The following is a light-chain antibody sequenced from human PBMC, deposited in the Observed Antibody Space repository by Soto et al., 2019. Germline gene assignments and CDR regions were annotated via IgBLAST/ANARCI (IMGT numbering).Light chain of an antibody. J-gene: IGKJ2*01. Sequence: DIVMTQSPLSLPVTPGEPASISCRSSQSLLHSNGYNYLDWYLQKPGQSPQLLSYLGSNRASGVPDRFRGSGSGTEFTLKFSRVQAEDFGVYYCMQALQTPDTFGQGTKLAIK. V-gene: IGKV2-28*01. CDR1: QSLLHSNGYNY. CDR3: MQALQTPDT. CDR2: LGS.